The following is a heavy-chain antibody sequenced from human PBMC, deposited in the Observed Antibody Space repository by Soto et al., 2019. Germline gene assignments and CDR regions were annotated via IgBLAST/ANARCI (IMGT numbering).Heavy chain of an antibody. CDR1: GFTFSSYG. J-gene: IGHJ4*02. Sequence: QVQLVESGGGVVQPGRSLRLSCAASGFTFSSYGMHWVRQAPGKGLEWVAVIWYDGSNKYYADSVKGRFTISRDNSKNKLYLQMNSLRAEDTAVYYCARVTGIAAAGPLDYWGQGTLVTVSS. V-gene: IGHV3-33*01. CDR3: ARVTGIAAAGPLDY. CDR2: IWYDGSNK. D-gene: IGHD6-13*01.